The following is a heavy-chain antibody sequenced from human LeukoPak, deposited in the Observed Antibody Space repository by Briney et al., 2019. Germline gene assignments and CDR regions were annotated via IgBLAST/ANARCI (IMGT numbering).Heavy chain of an antibody. CDR1: GFTFSSYA. D-gene: IGHD1-26*01. Sequence: GGSLRLSCAASGFTFSSYAMSWVRQAPGKGLEWVSAISGSDGTTYYADSVKGRFTISRDNSKYTLSLQMNSLRAEDTAVYYGARERASGSYYRFDPWGQGTLVTVSS. CDR3: ARERASGSYYRFDP. V-gene: IGHV3-23*01. CDR2: ISGSDGTT. J-gene: IGHJ5*02.